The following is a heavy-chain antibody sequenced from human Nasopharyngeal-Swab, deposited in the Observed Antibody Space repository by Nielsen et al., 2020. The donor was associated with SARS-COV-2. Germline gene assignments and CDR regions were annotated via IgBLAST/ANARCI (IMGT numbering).Heavy chain of an antibody. CDR2: INHSGST. CDR1: GGSFSANY. D-gene: IGHD2-2*01. V-gene: IGHV4-34*01. CDR3: ARGLSGVVPAPILGLGPYYYFYYMDV. Sequence: GSLRLSCAVSGGSFSANYWGWIRQPPGKGLEWIGEINHSGSTNYNPSLKSRVTISVDTSKSQFSLKLTSVTAADTSVYYCARGLSGVVPAPILGLGPYYYFYYMDVWGKGTTVTVS. J-gene: IGHJ6*03.